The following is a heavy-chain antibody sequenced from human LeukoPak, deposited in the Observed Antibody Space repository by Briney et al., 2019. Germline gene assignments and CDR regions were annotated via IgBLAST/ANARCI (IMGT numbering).Heavy chain of an antibody. D-gene: IGHD5-12*01. J-gene: IGHJ4*02. CDR3: AGLHSGYDRRDY. V-gene: IGHV1-69*06. Sequence: SVKVSCKASGGTFSSYAISWVRQAPGQGLEWMGGTIPIFGTANYAQKFQGRVTITADKSTSTAYMELSSLRSEDTAVYYCAGLHSGYDRRDYWGQGTLVTVSS. CDR2: TIPIFGTA. CDR1: GGTFSSYA.